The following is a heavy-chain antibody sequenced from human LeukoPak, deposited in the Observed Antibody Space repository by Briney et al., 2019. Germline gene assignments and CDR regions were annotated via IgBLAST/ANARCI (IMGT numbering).Heavy chain of an antibody. V-gene: IGHV4-34*01. J-gene: IGHJ5*02. CDR1: GGSFSGYY. CDR2: INQSGET. Sequence: SEALSLTCAVHGGSFSGYYWSWIRQPPGKGLEWIGEINQSGETNYNPSLMSRVTISEDTSNNQFSLMLTSVTAADTAVYYCARGARGGTPYNWFDPWGQGTLVTVSS. CDR3: ARGARGGTPYNWFDP. D-gene: IGHD2-15*01.